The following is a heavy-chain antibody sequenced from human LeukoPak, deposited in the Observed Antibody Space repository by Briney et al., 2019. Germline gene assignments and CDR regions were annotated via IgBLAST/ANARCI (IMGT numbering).Heavy chain of an antibody. J-gene: IGHJ4*02. CDR2: IWYDGTNK. Sequence: PGGSLRLSCAASGFNFINYGMHWVRQAPGKGLEWVAVIWYDGTNKYYADSVKGRFTISRDNFKNTLYLQMNSLRAEDTAVYYCAKVYSSVWTHIGHFDYWGQGTLVTVSS. CDR1: GFNFINYG. D-gene: IGHD6-19*01. V-gene: IGHV3-33*06. CDR3: AKVYSSVWTHIGHFDY.